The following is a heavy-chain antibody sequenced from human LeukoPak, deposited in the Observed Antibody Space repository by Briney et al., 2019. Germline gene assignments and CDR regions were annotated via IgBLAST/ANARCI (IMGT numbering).Heavy chain of an antibody. J-gene: IGHJ4*02. CDR1: GYTFTNYD. Sequence: ASVKVSCKASGYTFTNYDINWVRQATGQGLEWMGWMNPNTGNTGYAQKFQGRVTMTRNTSISTAYMELSSLRSEDTAIYYSARVNCSSTSCRSKFLDYWGQGTLVTVSS. V-gene: IGHV1-8*01. D-gene: IGHD2-2*01. CDR3: ARVNCSSTSCRSKFLDY. CDR2: MNPNTGNT.